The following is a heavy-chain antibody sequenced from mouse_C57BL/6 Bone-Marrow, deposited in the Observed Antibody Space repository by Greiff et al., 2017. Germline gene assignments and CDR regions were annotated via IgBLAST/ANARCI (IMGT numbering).Heavy chain of an antibody. V-gene: IGHV5-16*01. Sequence: EVKLVESEGGLVQPGSSMKLSCTASGFTFSDYYMAWVRQVPEKGLEWVANFNYDGSSTYYLDSLKSRFIILRDNAKNILYLQMSSLKSEDTATYYCARDSTGTNYFDYWGQGTTLTVSS. D-gene: IGHD4-1*02. CDR3: ARDSTGTNYFDY. CDR1: GFTFSDYY. J-gene: IGHJ2*01. CDR2: FNYDGSST.